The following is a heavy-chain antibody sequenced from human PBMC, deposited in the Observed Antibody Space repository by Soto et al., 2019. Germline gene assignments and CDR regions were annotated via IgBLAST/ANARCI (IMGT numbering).Heavy chain of an antibody. D-gene: IGHD3-10*01. CDR3: ARGLWFGANYYYYGMDV. Sequence: SVKVSCKASGGTFSSYAISWVRQAPGQGLEWKGGIIPIFGTANYAQKFQGRVTITADESTSTAYMELSSLRSEDTAVYYCARGLWFGANYYYYGMDVWGQGTTVTVSS. J-gene: IGHJ6*02. CDR1: GGTFSSYA. V-gene: IGHV1-69*13. CDR2: IIPIFGTA.